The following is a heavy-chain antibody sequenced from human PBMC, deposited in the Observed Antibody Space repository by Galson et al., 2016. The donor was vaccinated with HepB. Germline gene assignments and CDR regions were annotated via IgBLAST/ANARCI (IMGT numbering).Heavy chain of an antibody. V-gene: IGHV3-7*01. Sequence: SLRLSCAASGFTFSTYWMSWVRQAPGKGLEWVANIKPDGSEKYYVDSVKGRFTISRDTAKSSLYLQMNSLRAEDTAVYYCARRQMYTMSAFDYWGQGPLVTVSS. D-gene: IGHD5-24*01. CDR2: IKPDGSEK. J-gene: IGHJ4*02. CDR1: GFTFSTYW. CDR3: ARRQMYTMSAFDY.